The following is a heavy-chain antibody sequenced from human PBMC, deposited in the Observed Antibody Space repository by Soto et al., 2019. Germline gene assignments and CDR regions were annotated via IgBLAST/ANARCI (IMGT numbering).Heavy chain of an antibody. Sequence: GGSLRLSCAASGFTFSSYGMHWVRQAPGKGLEWVAVIWYDGSNKYYADSVKGRFTISRDNSKNTLYLQMNSLRAEDTAVYYCARDLAHSSSWYFRGSSYGMDVWGQGTTVTVSS. CDR1: GFTFSSYG. CDR2: IWYDGSNK. CDR3: ARDLAHSSSWYFRGSSYGMDV. V-gene: IGHV3-33*01. J-gene: IGHJ6*02. D-gene: IGHD6-13*01.